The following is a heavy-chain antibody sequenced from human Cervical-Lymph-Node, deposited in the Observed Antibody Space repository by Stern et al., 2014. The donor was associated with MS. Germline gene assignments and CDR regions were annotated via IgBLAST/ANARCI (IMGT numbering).Heavy chain of an antibody. Sequence: QVQLVQSGAEVKKPGASVKVSCKTAGYNFTDYGIIWVRQAPGQRLEWMGWINTGDGKRRYSQKIQGRVTITRDESASTAYMELSSMRSEDTAVYYCARTGTVVTSGYYYGMDVWGQGTTVTVSS. CDR1: GYNFTDYG. CDR2: INTGDGKR. J-gene: IGHJ6*02. D-gene: IGHD4-23*01. CDR3: ARTGTVVTSGYYYGMDV. V-gene: IGHV1-3*04.